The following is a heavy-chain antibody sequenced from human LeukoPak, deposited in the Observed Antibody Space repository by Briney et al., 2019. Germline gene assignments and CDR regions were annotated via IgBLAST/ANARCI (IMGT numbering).Heavy chain of an antibody. CDR2: IYYSGST. CDR3: ARDSSSGWYLMIDY. D-gene: IGHD6-19*01. V-gene: IGHV4-59*01. CDR1: GGSISSYY. J-gene: IGHJ4*02. Sequence: PSETLSLTCTVSGGSISSYYWSWIRQPPGKGLEWIGYIYYSGSTNYNPSLKSRVTISVDTSKNQFSLKLSSVTAADTAVYYCARDSSSGWYLMIDYWGQGTLVTVSS.